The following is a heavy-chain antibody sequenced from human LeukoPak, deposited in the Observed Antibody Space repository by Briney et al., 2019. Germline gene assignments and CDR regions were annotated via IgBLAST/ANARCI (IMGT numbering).Heavy chain of an antibody. V-gene: IGHV6-1*01. CDR1: GDRLSINRGA. CDR3: VRDQGGLDY. D-gene: IGHD2-15*01. CDR2: TYYRSKWYN. J-gene: IGHJ4*02. Sequence: SQTLSHTCAISGDRLSINRGAWNWIRQSPSRGLEWLGSTYYRSKWYNDYAETVKSRINIKPDTSSNQFYLQLSSVTPEDTAVYYCVRDQGGLDYWGQGNLVTVSS.